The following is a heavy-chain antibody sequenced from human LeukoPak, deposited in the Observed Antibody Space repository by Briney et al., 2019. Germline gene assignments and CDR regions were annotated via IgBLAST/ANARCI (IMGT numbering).Heavy chain of an antibody. J-gene: IGHJ5*02. V-gene: IGHV7-4-1*02. CDR1: GYTFTKYA. Sequence: ASVTVSCKASGYTFTKYAMNWVRQAPGHGLEWMGWINTKTGNPTYAQGFTGRLVFSLDTSVSTAYLQINNLRVEDTAVYYCARISGDFGHLGDPWGQGTLVTVSS. CDR2: INTKTGNP. D-gene: IGHD3-16*01. CDR3: ARISGDFGHLGDP.